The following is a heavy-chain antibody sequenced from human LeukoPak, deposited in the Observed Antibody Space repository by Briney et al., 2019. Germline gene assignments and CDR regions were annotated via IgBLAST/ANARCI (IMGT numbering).Heavy chain of an antibody. J-gene: IGHJ3*02. CDR2: INWNGGST. CDR3: ARRYYDFWSGYFQEGAFDI. Sequence: PGGSLRLSCAASGFTFDDYGMSWVRQAPGKGLEWVSGINWNGGSTGYADSVKGRFTISRDNAKNSLYLQMNSLRAEDTALYYCARRYYDFWSGYFQEGAFDIWAKGQWSPSLQ. CDR1: GFTFDDYG. V-gene: IGHV3-20*04. D-gene: IGHD3-3*01.